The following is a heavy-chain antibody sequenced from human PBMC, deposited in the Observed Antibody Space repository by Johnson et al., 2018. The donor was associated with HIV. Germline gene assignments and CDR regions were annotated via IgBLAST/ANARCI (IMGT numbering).Heavy chain of an antibody. D-gene: IGHD5-24*01. Sequence: VQLVESGGGLVQPGGSLRLSCAASGFTFSSYDMHWVRQATGKGLEWVSAISASGRDIYYGDSVKGRFTISRDNSKNTLYLQMNSLRAEDTAVYYCARACRDGYTCDVFDIWGQGTLVTVSS. CDR2: SASGRDI. V-gene: IGHV3-23*04. J-gene: IGHJ3*02. CDR1: GFTFSSYD. CDR3: ARACRDGYTCDVFDI.